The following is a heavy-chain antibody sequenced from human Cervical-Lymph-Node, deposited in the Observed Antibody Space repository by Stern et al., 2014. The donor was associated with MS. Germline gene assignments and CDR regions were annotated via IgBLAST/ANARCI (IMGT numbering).Heavy chain of an antibody. D-gene: IGHD4/OR15-4a*01. Sequence: VQLEESGPGLVKPSETLSLTCTVSGGSISSYYWSWIRQPPGKGLEWIGYIYYSGSTNYNPYLKSRVTISVDTSKNQFSLKLSSVTAADTAVYYCARGGLTASPFDPWGQGTLVTVSS. CDR2: IYYSGST. J-gene: IGHJ5*02. V-gene: IGHV4-59*01. CDR3: ARGGLTASPFDP. CDR1: GGSISSYY.